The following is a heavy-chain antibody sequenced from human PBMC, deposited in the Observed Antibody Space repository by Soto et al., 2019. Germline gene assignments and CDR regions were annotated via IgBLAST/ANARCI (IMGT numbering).Heavy chain of an antibody. CDR2: IYTSGST. J-gene: IGHJ4*02. D-gene: IGHD3-22*01. V-gene: IGHV4-4*07. Sequence: SETLSLTCTVSGGSISSYYWSWIRQPAGKGLEWIGRIYTSGSTNYNPSLKSRVTMSVDTSKNQFSLKLSSVTAADTAVYYCASAITSPRYYYDSSGYYYEGITLYYFDYWGQGTLVTVSS. CDR1: GGSISSYY. CDR3: ASAITSPRYYYDSSGYYYEGITLYYFDY.